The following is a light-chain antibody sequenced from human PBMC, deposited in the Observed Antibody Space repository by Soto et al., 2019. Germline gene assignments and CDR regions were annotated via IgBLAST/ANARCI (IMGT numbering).Light chain of an antibody. CDR2: DAS. CDR1: QNINNY. Sequence: IQMTQSPYSLSASVGDIVPITCQASQNINNYLNWYQQKPGRAPKLLIYDASNLEAGVPSRFRGSGSGTDFTFTISRLQPEDIATYYCQPYEILPTCGGGTLIEIK. V-gene: IGKV1-33*01. CDR3: QPYEILPT. J-gene: IGKJ5*01.